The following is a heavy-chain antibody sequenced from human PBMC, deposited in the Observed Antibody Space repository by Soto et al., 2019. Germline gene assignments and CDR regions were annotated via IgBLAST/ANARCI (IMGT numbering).Heavy chain of an antibody. V-gene: IGHV4-61*03. CDR2: IYGSGST. D-gene: IGHD2-15*01. CDR3: AAAPRY. J-gene: IGHJ4*02. CDR1: GGSISSGGYY. Sequence: SETLSLTCAVSGGSISSGGYYWSWIRQSPEKGLEWIGYIYGSGSTNYDPSLKSRVTISVDTSKNHFSLSLTSVTAADTAVYYCAAAPRYWGQGTLVTVS.